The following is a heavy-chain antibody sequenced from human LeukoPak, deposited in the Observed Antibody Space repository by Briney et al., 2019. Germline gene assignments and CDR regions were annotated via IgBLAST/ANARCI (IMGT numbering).Heavy chain of an antibody. D-gene: IGHD3-22*01. CDR3: ARAHDYYYDSSGYPGY. V-gene: IGHV3-30*03. CDR2: ISYDGSNK. J-gene: IGHJ4*02. Sequence: PGRSLRLSCAASGFTFSSYGMHWVRQAPGKGLEWVAVISYDGSNKYYADSVKGRFTISRDNSKNTLYLQMNSLRAEDTAVYYCARAHDYYYDSSGYPGYWGQGTLVTVSS. CDR1: GFTFSSYG.